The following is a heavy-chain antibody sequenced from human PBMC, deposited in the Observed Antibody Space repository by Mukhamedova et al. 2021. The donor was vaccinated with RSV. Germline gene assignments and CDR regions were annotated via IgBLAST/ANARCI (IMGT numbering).Heavy chain of an antibody. Sequence: EYMGIIYPGDSDTRYSPSFQGQVTISADKSSDTAYLQWNSLKASDTAMYYCTRHQAISARFWGFDSWGQGTLVTVSS. CDR3: TRHQAISARFWGFDS. CDR2: IYPGDSDT. J-gene: IGHJ4*02. D-gene: IGHD3-16*01. V-gene: IGHV5-51*01.